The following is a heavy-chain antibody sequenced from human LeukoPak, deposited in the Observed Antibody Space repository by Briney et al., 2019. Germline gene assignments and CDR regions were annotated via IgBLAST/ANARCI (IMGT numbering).Heavy chain of an antibody. J-gene: IGHJ6*03. Sequence: GGSLGLSCAASGFTVSSNYMSWVRQAPGKGLEWVANIQQDGSEKSYVDSVKGRFTISRDNAKNSLYLQMNSLRAEDTAVYYCARVGRGYSSSVFRRDYYYMDVWGKGTTVTVSS. D-gene: IGHD6-13*01. CDR3: ARVGRGYSSSVFRRDYYYMDV. V-gene: IGHV3-7*01. CDR2: IQQDGSEK. CDR1: GFTVSSNY.